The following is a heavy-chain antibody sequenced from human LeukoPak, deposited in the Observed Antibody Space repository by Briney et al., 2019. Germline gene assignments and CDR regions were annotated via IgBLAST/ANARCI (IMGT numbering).Heavy chain of an antibody. J-gene: IGHJ6*02. D-gene: IGHD5-24*01. CDR2: INPNSGGT. V-gene: IGHV1-2*02. CDR1: GYTFTGYY. CDR3: AGGAGYSPLRGYGMDV. Sequence: ASVKVSCKASGYTFTGYYMHWVRQAPGQGLEWMGWINPNSGGTNYAQKIQGRVTMTRDTSISTAYMELSRLRSDDTAVYYCAGGAGYSPLRGYGMDVWGQGTTVTVSS.